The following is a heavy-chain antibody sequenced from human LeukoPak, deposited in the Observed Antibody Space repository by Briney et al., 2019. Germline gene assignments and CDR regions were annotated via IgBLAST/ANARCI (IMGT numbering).Heavy chain of an antibody. CDR1: GGTISSYY. CDR3: ARDSGYRRFDY. D-gene: IGHD5-12*01. Sequence: PSETLSLTCTVSGGTISSYYWSWIRQPPGKGLEWIGYMYYSGSANYNPSLTSRVTISVDTSKNQFSLRLSSVPAADTAVYYCARDSGYRRFDYWGQGALVTVSS. J-gene: IGHJ4*02. CDR2: MYYSGSA. V-gene: IGHV4-59*01.